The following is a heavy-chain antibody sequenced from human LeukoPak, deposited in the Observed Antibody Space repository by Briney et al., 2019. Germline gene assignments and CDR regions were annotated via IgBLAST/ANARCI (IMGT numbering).Heavy chain of an antibody. V-gene: IGHV3-48*04. Sequence: GGSLRLSCAASGFTFSNAWMNWVRQAPGKGLEWVAYITTSGTNEYYADSVKGRFTISRDNAKNSLYLQMNSLRAEDTAIYYCAREGVGHYYYYYYMDVWGKGTTVTISS. CDR3: AREGVGHYYYYYYMDV. J-gene: IGHJ6*03. D-gene: IGHD2-8*01. CDR1: GFTFSNAW. CDR2: ITTSGTNE.